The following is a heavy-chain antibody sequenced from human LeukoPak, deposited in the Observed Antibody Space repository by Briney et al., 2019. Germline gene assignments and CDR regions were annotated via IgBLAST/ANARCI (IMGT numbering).Heavy chain of an antibody. Sequence: SETLSLTCTVSGGSISSYFWSWIRQPPGKGLEWIGYIYYSGSTNYNPSLKSRVTMSVDTSKNQLSLKLSSVTAADTAVYYCARIDRAVAGTIDYWGQGTLVTVPS. J-gene: IGHJ4*02. D-gene: IGHD6-19*01. CDR3: ARIDRAVAGTIDY. V-gene: IGHV4-59*08. CDR2: IYYSGST. CDR1: GGSISSYF.